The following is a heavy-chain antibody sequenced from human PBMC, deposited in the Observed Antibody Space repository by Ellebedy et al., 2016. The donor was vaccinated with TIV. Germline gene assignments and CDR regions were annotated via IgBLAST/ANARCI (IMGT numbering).Heavy chain of an antibody. V-gene: IGHV4-34*01. Sequence: ESLKISXAASGFTFSSYAMSWVRQAPGKGLEWLGKIHHSGRTNYKSSLQSRVTISLHTSTKHFSLNLTSLTAADTAVYYCARTSFVKGVSFWGQGVLVTVSS. CDR3: ARTSFVKGVSF. CDR2: IHHSGRT. J-gene: IGHJ4*02. D-gene: IGHD3-10*01. CDR1: GFTFSSYA.